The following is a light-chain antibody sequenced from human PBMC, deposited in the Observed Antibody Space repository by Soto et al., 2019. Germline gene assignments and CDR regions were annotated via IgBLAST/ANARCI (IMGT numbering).Light chain of an antibody. V-gene: IGLV2-14*01. Sequence: QSALTQPASVSGSPGQSVTISCTGTSSDIGAYNYVSWYQQSPGKAPKLIVFEVSHRPSGVSDRFSGSKSGDTASLTISGRHSEEEADYYYSSYTSRSAHVVFGGGTKLTVL. CDR1: SSDIGAYNY. CDR2: EVS. CDR3: SSYTSRSAHVV. J-gene: IGLJ3*02.